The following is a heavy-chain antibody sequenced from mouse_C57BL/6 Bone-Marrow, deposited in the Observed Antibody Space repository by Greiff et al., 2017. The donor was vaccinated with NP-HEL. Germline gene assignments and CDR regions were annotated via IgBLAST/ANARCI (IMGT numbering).Heavy chain of an antibody. CDR1: GYSFTGYY. D-gene: IGHD4-1*01. CDR3: AKETGMDY. V-gene: IGHV1-42*01. CDR2: INPSTGGT. Sequence: EVQLVESGPELVKPGASVKISCKASGYSFTGYYMNWVKQSPEKSLEWIGEINPSTGGTTYNQKFKAKATLTVDKSSSTAYMQLKSLTSEDSAVYYCAKETGMDYWGQGTSVTVSS. J-gene: IGHJ4*01.